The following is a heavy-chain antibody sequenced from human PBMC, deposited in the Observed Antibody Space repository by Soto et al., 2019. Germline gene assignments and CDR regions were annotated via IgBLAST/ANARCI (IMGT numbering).Heavy chain of an antibody. V-gene: IGHV3-11*01. CDR1: GFTSWDYD. J-gene: IGHJ3*02. Sequence: GGSLRLSCAASGFTSWDYDMIWIRQAPGKGLEWVSYISRSGNTMYYGDYVKGRFTISRDNAENSVFLQMISLRAEDTAVYYCVREGRSSTSCNTGCAFDIWGQGTMVTVSS. CDR2: ISRSGNTM. D-gene: IGHD2-2*02. CDR3: VREGRSSTSCNTGCAFDI.